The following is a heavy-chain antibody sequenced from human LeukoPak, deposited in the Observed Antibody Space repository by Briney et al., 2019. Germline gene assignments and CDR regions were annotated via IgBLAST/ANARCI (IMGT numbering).Heavy chain of an antibody. CDR2: ISTSGGCI. V-gene: IGHV3-21*01. Sequence: PGGSLRLSCAASGFTFSSYSMNWVRQAPGKGLEWVSSISTSGGCIYYADSVKGRFTMSRDNAKNSLYLQMDSLRAEDTAVYYCAKDYGGFYFDYWGQGTLVTVSS. D-gene: IGHD4-23*01. CDR1: GFTFSSYS. J-gene: IGHJ4*02. CDR3: AKDYGGFYFDY.